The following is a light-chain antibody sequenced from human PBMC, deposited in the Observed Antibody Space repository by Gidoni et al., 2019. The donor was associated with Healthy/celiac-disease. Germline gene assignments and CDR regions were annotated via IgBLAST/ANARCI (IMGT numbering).Light chain of an antibody. CDR3: LLYYGGAQLGV. CDR2: STS. V-gene: IGLV7-43*01. CDR1: TGAVTSGYS. J-gene: IGLJ2*01. Sequence: QTVATQEHSLTMYPGRTVTLPCASSTGAVTSGYSPNWFQQKPGQVPRALIYSTSNKPSWTPARFSGSLLGGKAALTLSGVQPEDEAEYYCLLYYGGAQLGVFCGGTKLPVL.